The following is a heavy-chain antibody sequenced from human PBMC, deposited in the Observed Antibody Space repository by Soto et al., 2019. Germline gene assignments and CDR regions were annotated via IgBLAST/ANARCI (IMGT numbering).Heavy chain of an antibody. CDR3: GRVLCITTSCFLEY. CDR1: GGSISGGGYL. D-gene: IGHD2-2*01. CDR2: IYQSGEP. Sequence: QLQLQESGSRLVKPSQTLSLICTVSGGSISGGGYLWSWIRQPPGKGLEWIGYIYQSGEPFYSPPLXXXVXXSIDRSKNQFSLNLRSVTAADTAIYYCGRVLCITTSCFLEYWGHGTLVAVSS. J-gene: IGHJ4*01. V-gene: IGHV4-30-2*01.